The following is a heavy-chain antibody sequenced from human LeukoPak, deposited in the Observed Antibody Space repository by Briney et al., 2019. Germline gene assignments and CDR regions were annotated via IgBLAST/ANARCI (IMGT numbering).Heavy chain of an antibody. Sequence: SEALSLTCIVSGGSTSTGDYYCSWIRQPAGKGLEWIGEIYHSGSTNYNPSLKSRVTISVDKSKNQFSLKLSSVTAADTAVYYCARAMVRGVIRLSAFDIWGQGTMVTVSS. CDR2: IYHSGST. J-gene: IGHJ3*02. CDR1: GGSTSTGDYY. V-gene: IGHV4-61*10. D-gene: IGHD3-10*01. CDR3: ARAMVRGVIRLSAFDI.